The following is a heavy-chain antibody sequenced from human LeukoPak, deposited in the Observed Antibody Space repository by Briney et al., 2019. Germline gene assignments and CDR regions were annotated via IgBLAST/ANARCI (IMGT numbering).Heavy chain of an antibody. Sequence: GASVKVSCKASGYTFASYGISWVRQAPGQGLEWMGWISAHNGNTIYAQNFQGRVTMTTDTSTNTAYMELRSLRSDDTAVYYCARDLLVVVVPPAVHWFDPWGQGTLVTVSS. V-gene: IGHV1-18*01. CDR2: ISAHNGNT. J-gene: IGHJ5*02. CDR3: ARDLLVVVVPPAVHWFDP. CDR1: GYTFASYG. D-gene: IGHD2-2*02.